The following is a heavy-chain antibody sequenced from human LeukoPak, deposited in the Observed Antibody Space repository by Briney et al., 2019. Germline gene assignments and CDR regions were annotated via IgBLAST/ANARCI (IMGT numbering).Heavy chain of an antibody. CDR3: AREIVVVPAATSRLYYYYGMDV. CDR1: GYSLTSYG. J-gene: IGHJ6*02. D-gene: IGHD2-2*01. V-gene: IGHV1-18*01. CDR2: ISAYNGNT. Sequence: ASVNVSCKSSGYSLTSYGISWVRQAPAQGHEWVGWISAYNGNTNYAQKLQGGVTMTTDTSTSTAYMELRSLRSDDTAVYYGAREIVVVPAATSRLYYYYGMDVWGQGTTVTVSS.